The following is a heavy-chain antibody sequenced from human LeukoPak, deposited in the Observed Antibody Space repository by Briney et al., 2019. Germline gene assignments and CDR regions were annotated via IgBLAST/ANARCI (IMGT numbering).Heavy chain of an antibody. CDR3: ARTILPRWWFDP. CDR1: GGSISNSNYY. V-gene: IGHV4-39*01. J-gene: IGHJ5*02. CDR2: IYYSVNT. D-gene: IGHD2-21*01. Sequence: SSETLSLTCTVSGGSISNSNYYSGWIRQSPGKGLEWIGSIYYSVNTYYNPSLKGRVTISVDTSENQFSLILSSVTAADTAVYYCARTILPRWWFDPWGQGTLVTVSS.